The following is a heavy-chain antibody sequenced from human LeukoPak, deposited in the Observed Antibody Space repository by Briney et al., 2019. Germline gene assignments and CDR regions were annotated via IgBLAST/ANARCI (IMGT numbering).Heavy chain of an antibody. CDR1: GGTFSSYA. CDR3: ARGDQWLGTRFDY. V-gene: IGHV1-69*05. J-gene: IGHJ4*02. Sequence: GASVKVSCKASGGTFSSYAISWVRQAPGQGLEWMGEIIPIFGTANYAQKLQGRVTMTTDTSTSTAYMELRSLRSDDTAVYYCARGDQWLGTRFDYWGQGTLVTVSS. CDR2: IIPIFGTA. D-gene: IGHD6-19*01.